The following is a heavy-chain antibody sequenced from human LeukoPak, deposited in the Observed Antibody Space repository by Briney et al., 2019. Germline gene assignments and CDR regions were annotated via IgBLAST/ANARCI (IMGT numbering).Heavy chain of an antibody. CDR2: ISGSGGST. Sequence: GGSLRLSCAASGFTLSSYAMSWVRQAPGKGLEWVSTISGSGGSTYYADSVKGRFTISRDNSKNTLYLQMNSLRAEDTAIYYCAKGRSGSYAYDYRGQGTLVTVSS. V-gene: IGHV3-23*01. J-gene: IGHJ4*02. CDR1: GFTLSSYA. D-gene: IGHD1-26*01. CDR3: AKGRSGSYAYDY.